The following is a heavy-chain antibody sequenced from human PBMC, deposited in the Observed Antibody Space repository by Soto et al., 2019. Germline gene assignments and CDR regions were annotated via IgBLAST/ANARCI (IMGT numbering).Heavy chain of an antibody. V-gene: IGHV3-23*01. D-gene: IGHD2-21*01. J-gene: IGHJ4*01. Sequence: GGSLRVSCAASGLTFSHHAMSWVRQAPGKGLEWVSAISGSGGSTYYADSVRGRFTVSRDNSKNTLYLQMSSLRAEDTAVYYCAKDPTYTVTYSDFWGHGTLVTVSS. CDR3: AKDPTYTVTYSDF. CDR2: ISGSGGST. CDR1: GLTFSHHA.